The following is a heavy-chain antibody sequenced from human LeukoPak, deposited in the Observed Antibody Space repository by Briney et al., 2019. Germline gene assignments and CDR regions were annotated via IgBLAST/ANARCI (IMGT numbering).Heavy chain of an antibody. J-gene: IGHJ4*02. Sequence: SVKVSCKASGGTFSSYAISWVRQAPGQGLEWMGGIITIFGTANYAQKFQGRVTITTDESTSTAYMELSSLRPEDTAVYYCARSFDSSGFYFDYWGQGTLVTVSS. V-gene: IGHV1-69*05. CDR3: ARSFDSSGFYFDY. D-gene: IGHD3-22*01. CDR1: GGTFSSYA. CDR2: IITIFGTA.